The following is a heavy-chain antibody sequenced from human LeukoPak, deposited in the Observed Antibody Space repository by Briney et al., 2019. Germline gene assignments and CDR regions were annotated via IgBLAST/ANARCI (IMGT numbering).Heavy chain of an antibody. Sequence: ASVKVSCKASGYTFTSYYMHWVRQTPGQGLEWMGIINPSGGSTSYAQKFQGRVTMTRDTSTSTVYMELSSLRSEDTAVYYCARDLRAKRFFDYWGQGTLVTVSS. D-gene: IGHD6-25*01. CDR2: INPSGGST. J-gene: IGHJ4*02. CDR1: GYTFTSYY. CDR3: ARDLRAKRFFDY. V-gene: IGHV1-46*01.